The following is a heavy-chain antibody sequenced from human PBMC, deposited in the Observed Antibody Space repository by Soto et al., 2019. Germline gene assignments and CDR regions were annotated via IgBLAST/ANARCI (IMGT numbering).Heavy chain of an antibody. CDR3: ARARIQLWPLNC. V-gene: IGHV1-46*01. D-gene: IGHD5-18*01. CDR1: GCTFTRYY. Sequence: AAVKVSCKASGCTFTRYYMHWVRQAPGQGLEWMGIINPIGGSTSYAQKFQGRVTMTRDTSTSTVYMELSSLRSEDTAVYYFARARIQLWPLNCWGQGPLVTVSS. CDR2: INPIGGST. J-gene: IGHJ4*02.